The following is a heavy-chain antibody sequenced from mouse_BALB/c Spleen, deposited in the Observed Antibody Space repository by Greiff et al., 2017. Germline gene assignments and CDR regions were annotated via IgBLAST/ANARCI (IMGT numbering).Heavy chain of an antibody. V-gene: IGHV1-80*01. CDR1: GYAFSSYW. CDR2: IYPGDGDT. CDR3: ARGDYGNPAWFAY. D-gene: IGHD2-1*01. Sequence: QVQLQQSGAELVRPGSSVKISCKASGYAFSSYWMNWVKQRPGQGLGWIGQIYPGDGDTNYNGKFKGKATLTADKSSSTAYMQLSSLTSEDSAVYFCARGDYGNPAWFAYWGQGTLVTVSA. J-gene: IGHJ3*01.